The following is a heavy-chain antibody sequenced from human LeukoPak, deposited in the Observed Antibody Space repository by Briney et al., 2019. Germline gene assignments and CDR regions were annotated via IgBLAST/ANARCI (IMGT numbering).Heavy chain of an antibody. D-gene: IGHD3-16*01. CDR1: GFTFSSYE. J-gene: IGHJ4*02. CDR3: AREGRMMAFGGPWGYFDY. CDR2: ISSSGSTI. V-gene: IGHV3-48*03. Sequence: PGGSLRLSCSVPGFTFSSYEMKSVRQAPGKGLEWVSYISSSGSTIYYADSVKGRFTISRDNARNSLYLQMNSLRAEDTAVYYCAREGRMMAFGGPWGYFDYWGQGTLVTVSS.